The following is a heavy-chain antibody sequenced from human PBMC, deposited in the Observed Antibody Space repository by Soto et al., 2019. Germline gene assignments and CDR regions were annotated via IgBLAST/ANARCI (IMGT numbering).Heavy chain of an antibody. J-gene: IGHJ6*02. CDR3: ARRSTAYYYYGMDV. Sequence: GESLKISCKVSGYSFTSYWISWVRQMHGKGLEWMGRIDPSDSYTNYSPSFQGHVTISADKSISTAYLQWSSLKASDTAMYYCARRSTAYYYYGMDVWGQGTTVTVSS. CDR2: IDPSDSYT. D-gene: IGHD5-18*01. CDR1: GYSFTSYW. V-gene: IGHV5-10-1*01.